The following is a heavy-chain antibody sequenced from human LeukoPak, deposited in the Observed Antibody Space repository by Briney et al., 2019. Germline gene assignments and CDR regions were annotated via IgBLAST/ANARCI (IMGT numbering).Heavy chain of an antibody. J-gene: IGHJ4*02. D-gene: IGHD2-21*01. CDR3: ARDHSYYFDY. CDR2: ISSSSSYI. CDR1: GFTFSSYS. V-gene: IGHV3-21*01. Sequence: GGSLRLSCVASGFTFSSYSMNWVRQAPGKGLEWVSSISSSSSYIYYADSVKGRFTISRDNAKNSVYLQMNSLTAEDTAVYYCARDHSYYFDYWGQGTLVTVSS.